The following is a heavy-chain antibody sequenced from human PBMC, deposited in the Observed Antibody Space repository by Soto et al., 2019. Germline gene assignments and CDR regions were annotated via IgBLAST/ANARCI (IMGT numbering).Heavy chain of an antibody. J-gene: IGHJ6*02. CDR3: ARARFYCSSNSCYNDFWSGYGMDV. D-gene: IGHD2-2*02. CDR1: GYTFTGYY. CDR2: INPNSGGT. V-gene: IGHV1-2*04. Sequence: SVKVSCRASGYTFTGYYMHWVRQAPGQGLEWMGWINPNSGGTNYAQKFQGCVTMTRDTSISTAYMELSRLRSDDTAVYYCARARFYCSSNSCYNDFWSGYGMDVWGQGTTVTVYS.